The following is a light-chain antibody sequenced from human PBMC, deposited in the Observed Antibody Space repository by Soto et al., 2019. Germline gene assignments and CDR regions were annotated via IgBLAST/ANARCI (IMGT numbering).Light chain of an antibody. Sequence: EIVLTQSPGTLSLSPGERATLSCRSSRSVSSSYLAWYQQKPGQAPRLLIYGASSRATGIPDRFSGSGSGTDFTLTINRVEPEDFAVYFCQQYAGSPRTFGQGTKVDIK. V-gene: IGKV3-20*01. J-gene: IGKJ1*01. CDR1: RSVSSSY. CDR2: GAS. CDR3: QQYAGSPRT.